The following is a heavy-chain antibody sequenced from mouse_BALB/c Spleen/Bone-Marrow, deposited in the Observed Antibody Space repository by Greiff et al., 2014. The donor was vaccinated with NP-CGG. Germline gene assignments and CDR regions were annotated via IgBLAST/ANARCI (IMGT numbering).Heavy chain of an antibody. CDR3: TRSPITTVVAETMDY. V-gene: IGHV1S22*01. Sequence: LQQSGSELVRSGASVKLSCKASGYTFTSYWMHWVKQRPGQGLEWIGNIYPGSGSTNYDEKFKNKATLTVDTSSSTAYMQLSSLTSEDSAVYYCTRSPITTVVAETMDYWGQGTSVTVSS. J-gene: IGHJ4*01. D-gene: IGHD1-1*01. CDR1: GYTFTSYW. CDR2: IYPGSGST.